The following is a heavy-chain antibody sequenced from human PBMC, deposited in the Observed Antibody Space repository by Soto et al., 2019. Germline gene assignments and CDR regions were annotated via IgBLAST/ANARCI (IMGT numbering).Heavy chain of an antibody. Sequence: SGGSLRLSCAASGFTFSSYGMHWVRQAPGKGLEWVAVISYDGSNKYYADSVKGRFTISRDNSKNTLYLQMNSLRAEDTAVYYCAKDPGSSSWSNYYYYGMDVWGQGTTVTVSS. D-gene: IGHD6-13*01. CDR2: ISYDGSNK. J-gene: IGHJ6*02. CDR1: GFTFSSYG. CDR3: AKDPGSSSWSNYYYYGMDV. V-gene: IGHV3-30*18.